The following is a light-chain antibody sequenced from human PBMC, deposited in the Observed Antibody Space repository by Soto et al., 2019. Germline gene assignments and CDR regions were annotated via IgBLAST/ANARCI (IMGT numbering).Light chain of an antibody. J-gene: IGKJ5*01. CDR3: QKYGSSPIT. CDR1: QSISNW. V-gene: IGKV1-5*01. Sequence: DLQLTQSPSVLSSSFGETVTITCRASQSISNWLAWYQQKTGNSPKLLIYDDSSLASGVPYRFSGSASGTDFNLTISRLEPEDFAVYYCQKYGSSPITCGQGTRLEIK. CDR2: DDS.